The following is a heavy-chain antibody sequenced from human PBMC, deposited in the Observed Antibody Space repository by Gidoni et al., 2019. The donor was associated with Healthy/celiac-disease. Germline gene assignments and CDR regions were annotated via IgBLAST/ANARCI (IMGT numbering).Heavy chain of an antibody. CDR1: GFTFDDYA. CDR3: AKAMLLSGGENYYGMDV. Sequence: EVQLVESGGGLVQPGRSLRLSCAASGFTFDDYAMHWVRQAPGKGLEWVSGISWNSGSIGYADSVKGRFTISRDNAKNSLYLQMNSLRAEDTALYYCAKAMLLSGGENYYGMDVWGQGTTVTVSS. J-gene: IGHJ6*02. CDR2: ISWNSGSI. V-gene: IGHV3-9*01. D-gene: IGHD2-15*01.